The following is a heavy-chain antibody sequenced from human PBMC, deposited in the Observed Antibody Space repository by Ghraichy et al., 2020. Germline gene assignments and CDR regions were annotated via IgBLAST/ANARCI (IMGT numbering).Heavy chain of an antibody. Sequence: SETLSLTCTVSGASISSNYWSWIRQPPGKGLEYIGYIHYSGTTKYNPSLNGRVTISADTSKNQFSLKLSSVTAADTAVYYCAKDGVSGSYHYFLDYWGQGTLVTVSS. J-gene: IGHJ4*02. CDR3: AKDGVSGSYHYFLDY. CDR1: GASISSNY. D-gene: IGHD1-26*01. V-gene: IGHV4-59*01. CDR2: IHYSGTT.